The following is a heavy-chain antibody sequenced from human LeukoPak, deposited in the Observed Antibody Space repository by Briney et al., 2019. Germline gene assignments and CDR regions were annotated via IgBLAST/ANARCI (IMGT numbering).Heavy chain of an antibody. Sequence: SETLSLTCTVSGYSISSGYYWGWIRQPPGKGLEWIGSIYHSGSTYYNPSLKSRVTISVDTSKNQFSLKLSSVTAADTAVYYCARVGYCSSTSCPFPEYYFDYWGQGTLVTVSS. CDR1: GYSISSGYY. J-gene: IGHJ4*02. CDR2: IYHSGST. CDR3: ARVGYCSSTSCPFPEYYFDY. D-gene: IGHD2-2*01. V-gene: IGHV4-38-2*02.